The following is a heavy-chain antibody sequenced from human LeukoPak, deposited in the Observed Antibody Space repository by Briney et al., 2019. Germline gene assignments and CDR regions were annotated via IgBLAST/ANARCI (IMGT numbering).Heavy chain of an antibody. V-gene: IGHV3-20*04. D-gene: IGHD1-26*01. Sequence: GGSLRLSCAASGFIFDDYGMSWVRQAPGKGLEWVSGINWNGGSTGYADSVKGRFTISRDNAKNSLYLQMNSLRAEDTALYYRARAHYSGSFGYWGQGTLVTVSS. CDR1: GFIFDDYG. CDR2: INWNGGST. J-gene: IGHJ4*02. CDR3: ARAHYSGSFGY.